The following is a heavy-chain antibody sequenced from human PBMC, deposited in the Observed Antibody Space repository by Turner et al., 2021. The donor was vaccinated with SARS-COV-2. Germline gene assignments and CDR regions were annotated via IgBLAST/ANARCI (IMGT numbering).Heavy chain of an antibody. D-gene: IGHD6-13*01. CDR1: GFTCSSCG. V-gene: IGHV3-33*01. Sequence: QVQLVESGGGVVQPGRSLRLSCAASGFTCSSCGMHWVRQAPGNGLEWVAVIWYDVSNKYYADSVKGRFTISRDNSKNTLYLQMTSLRAEDTAVYYCARASQNGYSSSWYDPDIDYWGQGTLVTVSS. J-gene: IGHJ4*02. CDR2: IWYDVSNK. CDR3: ARASQNGYSSSWYDPDIDY.